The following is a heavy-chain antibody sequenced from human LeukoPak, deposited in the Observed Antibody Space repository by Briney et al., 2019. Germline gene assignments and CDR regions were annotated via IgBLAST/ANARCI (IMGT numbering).Heavy chain of an antibody. Sequence: GGSLRLSCAASGFTFRSYAIYWVRQAPGKGLEWVSGISGSGGDTYFADSVKGRFTISRDHSKNTVFLQMDSQRAEDAAVYYCAKTTAGNSSGRYPGWPVDYWGQGTLVTVSS. J-gene: IGHJ4*02. CDR2: ISGSGGDT. V-gene: IGHV3-23*01. D-gene: IGHD6-19*01. CDR1: GFTFRSYA. CDR3: AKTTAGNSSGRYPGWPVDY.